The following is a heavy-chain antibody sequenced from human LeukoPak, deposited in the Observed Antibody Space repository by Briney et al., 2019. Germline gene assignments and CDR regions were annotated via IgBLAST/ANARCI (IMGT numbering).Heavy chain of an antibody. CDR1: GYTFTCYY. Sequence: ASVKVSCKASGYTFTCYYMHWVRQAPGQGLEWMGWINPNSGGTNYAQKFQGRVTMTRDTSISTAYMELSRLRSDDTAVYYCARSAGIVVGSYYMDVWGKGTTVTVSS. CDR2: INPNSGGT. J-gene: IGHJ6*03. V-gene: IGHV1-2*02. CDR3: ARSAGIVVGSYYMDV. D-gene: IGHD2-2*01.